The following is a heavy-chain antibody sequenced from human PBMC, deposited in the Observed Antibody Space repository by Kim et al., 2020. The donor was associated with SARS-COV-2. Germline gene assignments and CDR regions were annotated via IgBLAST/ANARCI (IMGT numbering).Heavy chain of an antibody. D-gene: IGHD5-18*01. J-gene: IGHJ3*02. Sequence: GGSLRLSCAASGFTFSSYAMHWVRQAPGKGLEWVVVISYDGSNKYYADSVKGRFTISRDNSKNTLYLQMNSLRAEDTAVYYCARNSLPREAAFDIWGQGTMVTVSS. CDR3: ARNSLPREAAFDI. CDR1: GFTFSSYA. V-gene: IGHV3-30*04. CDR2: ISYDGSNK.